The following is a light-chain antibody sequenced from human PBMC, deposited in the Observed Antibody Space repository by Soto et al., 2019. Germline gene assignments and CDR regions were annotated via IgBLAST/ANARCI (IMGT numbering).Light chain of an antibody. CDR2: DAS. Sequence: DIQMTQSPSSLSASVWDRVTITCRASQSISSRLAWFQQKPGKAPKFLVYDASNLESGVPSRFSGSGSGTEFTLTISSLQPDDFATYYCQQYNSYSVTFGQGTKVDI. CDR3: QQYNSYSVT. V-gene: IGKV1-5*01. J-gene: IGKJ1*01. CDR1: QSISSR.